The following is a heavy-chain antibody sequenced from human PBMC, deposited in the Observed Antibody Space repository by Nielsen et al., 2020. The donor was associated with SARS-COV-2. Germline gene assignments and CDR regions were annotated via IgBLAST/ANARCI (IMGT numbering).Heavy chain of an antibody. CDR1: GGTFSSYA. V-gene: IGHV1-69*04. D-gene: IGHD3-10*01. J-gene: IGHJ5*02. Sequence: SVKVSCKASGGTFSSYAISWVRQAPGQGLEWMGRIIPILGIANYAQKFQGRVTITADESTSTAYMELSSLRSEDTAVYYCARRPYYYGSGAHWFDPWGQGTLVTVSS. CDR3: ARRPYYYGSGAHWFDP. CDR2: IIPILGIA.